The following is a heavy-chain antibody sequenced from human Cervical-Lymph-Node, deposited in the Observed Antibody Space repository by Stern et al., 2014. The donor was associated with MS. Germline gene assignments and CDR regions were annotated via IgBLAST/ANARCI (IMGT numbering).Heavy chain of an antibody. Sequence: QMQLVQSGAEVKKPGSSVRVSCTDSGGTFSIYSIKRVRQAPGQEPEWMGGIIPIGGTANYEQQYQGRVTSTADESTSTAVLEMRSLRSDDTAVYYCTRDRSHYDTSGGYYFDSWGQGTLVTVSS. CDR1: GGTFSIYS. D-gene: IGHD3-22*01. CDR2: IIPIGGTA. V-gene: IGHV1-69*01. J-gene: IGHJ4*02. CDR3: TRDRSHYDTSGGYYFDS.